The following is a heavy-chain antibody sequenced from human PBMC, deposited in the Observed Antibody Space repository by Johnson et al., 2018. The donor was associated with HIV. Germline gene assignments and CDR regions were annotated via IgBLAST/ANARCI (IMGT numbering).Heavy chain of an antibody. V-gene: IGHV3-30*19. J-gene: IGHJ3*02. CDR2: IWYDGSNQ. Sequence: QVQLVESGGGVVQPGGSLRLSCAASGFTFSSYGIHWVRQAPGKGLEWVAVIWYDGSNQYYADSVKGRFTISRDNSKNTVFLQMNSLRPEDTAMYYCARLKNGAFDIGGQGTMVTVSS. CDR1: GFTFSSYG. D-gene: IGHD2-8*01. CDR3: ARLKNGAFDI.